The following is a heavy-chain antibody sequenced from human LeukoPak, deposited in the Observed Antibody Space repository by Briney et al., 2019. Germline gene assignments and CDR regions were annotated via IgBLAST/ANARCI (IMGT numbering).Heavy chain of an antibody. J-gene: IGHJ5*02. D-gene: IGHD6-13*01. V-gene: IGHV4-4*02. CDR3: ARAESIAAAGNWFDP. Sequence: PSETLSLTCAVSGGSISSSNWWSWVRQPPGKGLEWIGEIYHSGSTNYNPSLKSRVTISVDKSKNQFSLKLSSVTAADTAVYYCARAESIAAAGNWFDPWGQGTLVTVSS. CDR2: IYHSGST. CDR1: GGSISSSNW.